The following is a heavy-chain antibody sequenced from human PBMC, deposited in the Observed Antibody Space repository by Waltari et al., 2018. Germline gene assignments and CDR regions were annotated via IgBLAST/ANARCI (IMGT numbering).Heavy chain of an antibody. D-gene: IGHD4-17*01. Sequence: QVQLVQSGAEVKKPGSSVKVSCKASGGTFSSYAISWVRQAPGQGLEWMGGRIPILGTAIYSQKFQGRVTITADESTSTAYMELSSLKTEDTAVYYCTRHRGDGDSTYDYWGQGTLVTVSS. J-gene: IGHJ4*02. CDR1: GGTFSSYA. CDR2: RIPILGTA. CDR3: TRHRGDGDSTYDY. V-gene: IGHV1-69*01.